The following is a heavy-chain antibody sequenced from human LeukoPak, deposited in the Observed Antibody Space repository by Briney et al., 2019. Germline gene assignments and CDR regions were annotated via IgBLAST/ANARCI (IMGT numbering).Heavy chain of an antibody. CDR2: VGATGTVT. J-gene: IGHJ4*02. D-gene: IGHD4-23*01. CDR1: GLTFSTYE. V-gene: IGHV3-48*03. Sequence: GGSLRLSCAASGLTFSTYEMIWVRQAPGKGLEWLSYVGATGTVTYYADSVKGRFTISRDNAQNSLFLQMNSLRDEDTAVYYCAVDPRYGGKRNGDYWGQGTLVTVCS. CDR3: AVDPRYGGKRNGDY.